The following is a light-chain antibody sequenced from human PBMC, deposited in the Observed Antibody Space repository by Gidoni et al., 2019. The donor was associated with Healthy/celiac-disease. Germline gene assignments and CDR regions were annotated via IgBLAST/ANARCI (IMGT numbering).Light chain of an antibody. CDR1: NIGSKS. CDR2: DDS. V-gene: IGLV3-21*03. CDR3: QVWDSSSDHPEV. J-gene: IGLJ1*01. Sequence: YVLPQPPSVSVAPGKTARSTCGGNNIGSKSVHWYQQKPGQAPVLVIYDDSDRPSGIPERFSGSNSGNTATLTISRVEAGDEADYYCQVWDSSSDHPEVFGTGTKVTV.